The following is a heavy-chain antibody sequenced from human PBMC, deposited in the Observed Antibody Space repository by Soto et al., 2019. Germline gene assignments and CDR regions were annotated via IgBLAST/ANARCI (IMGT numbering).Heavy chain of an antibody. D-gene: IGHD3-3*01. V-gene: IGHV3-30*18. J-gene: IGHJ6*02. CDR1: GFTFSSYG. CDR2: ISYDGSNK. CDR3: AKDLPTYYDFWSGYHRGMDV. Sequence: QVQLVESGGGVVQPGRSLRLSCAASGFTFSSYGMHWVRQAPGKGLEWVVVISYDGSNKYYADSVKGRFTISRDNSKNTLYLQMNSLRAEDTAVYYCAKDLPTYYDFWSGYHRGMDVWGQGTTVTVSS.